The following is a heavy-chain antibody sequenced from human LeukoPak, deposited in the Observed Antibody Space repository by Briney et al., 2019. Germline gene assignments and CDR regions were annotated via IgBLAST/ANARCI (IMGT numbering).Heavy chain of an antibody. CDR3: ARGGVRFDT. D-gene: IGHD1-26*01. CDR2: IYYTGSI. V-gene: IGHV4-59*01. J-gene: IGHJ5*02. Sequence: SETLSLTCTVSGDSISSYYWSWIRQSPGKGLEWIGYIYYTGSIKYNPSLKSRVTISVDTSKNQFSLKLSSVIAADTAVYYCARGGVRFDTWGQGTLVTVSS. CDR1: GDSISSYY.